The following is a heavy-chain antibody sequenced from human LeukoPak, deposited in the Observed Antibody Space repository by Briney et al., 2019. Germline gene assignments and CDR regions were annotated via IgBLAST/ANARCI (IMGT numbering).Heavy chain of an antibody. D-gene: IGHD3-10*01. Sequence: GASVKVSCKASGYTFTSYGISWVRQAPGQGLEWMGWISAYNGNTNYAQKLQGRVTMTTDTSTSIAYMELSSLRSDDTAVYYCARQRHYYGSGSLCDYWGQGTLVTVSS. V-gene: IGHV1-18*04. CDR2: ISAYNGNT. CDR1: GYTFTSYG. J-gene: IGHJ4*02. CDR3: ARQRHYYGSGSLCDY.